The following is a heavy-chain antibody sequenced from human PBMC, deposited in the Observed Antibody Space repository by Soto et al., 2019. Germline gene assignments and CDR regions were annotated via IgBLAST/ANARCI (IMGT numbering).Heavy chain of an antibody. CDR1: GFTFSSYA. CDR2: ISGSGGST. Sequence: GGSLRLSCAASGFTFSSYAMSWVRQAPGKGLEWVSFISGSGGSTYYADSVKGRFTIPRDNSKNTLYLQMNSLRAEDTAVYYCAKDRIAAAGGNAFDIWGQGTMVTVSS. D-gene: IGHD6-13*01. J-gene: IGHJ3*02. CDR3: AKDRIAAAGGNAFDI. V-gene: IGHV3-23*01.